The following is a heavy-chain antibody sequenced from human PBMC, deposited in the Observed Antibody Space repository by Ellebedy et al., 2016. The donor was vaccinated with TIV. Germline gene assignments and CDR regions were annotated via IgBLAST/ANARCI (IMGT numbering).Heavy chain of an antibody. D-gene: IGHD3-10*01. J-gene: IGHJ6*02. CDR1: GFTFSSYA. CDR2: LSSSGGST. Sequence: LSLTCVASGFTFSSYAMSWVRQAPGKGLEWVSSLSSSGGSTYYADSVKGRFTISRDNSKNTLYLQMNSLRAEDTAVYYCAKRVTMVREVITYYHYAMDVWGQGTTVTVSS. CDR3: AKRVTMVREVITYYHYAMDV. V-gene: IGHV3-23*01.